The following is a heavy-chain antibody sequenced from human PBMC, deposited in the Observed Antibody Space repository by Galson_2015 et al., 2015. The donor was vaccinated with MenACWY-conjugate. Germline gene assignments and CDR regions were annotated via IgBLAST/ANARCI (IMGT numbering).Heavy chain of an antibody. Sequence: SLRLSCAASGFTFSSFWMSWVRQAPGKGLECVANIKQDGSEKYYVDSVKVRFTISRDNAQNSLYLQINGLRAEDTAVYYCARGGATGGAFRYWGQGTLVTVSS. V-gene: IGHV3-7*03. J-gene: IGHJ4*02. CDR2: IKQDGSEK. CDR1: GFTFSSFW. D-gene: IGHD2-21*01. CDR3: ARGGATGGAFRY.